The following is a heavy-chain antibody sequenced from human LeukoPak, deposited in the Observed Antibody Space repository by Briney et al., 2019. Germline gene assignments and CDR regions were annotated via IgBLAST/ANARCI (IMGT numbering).Heavy chain of an antibody. CDR2: IIPIFSTA. CDR1: GGTFSSYA. V-gene: IGHV1-69*05. CDR3: ARWAVAGNWFDP. J-gene: IGHJ5*02. Sequence: SVKVSCKASGGTFSSYAISWVRQAPGQGLEWMGGIIPIFSTANYALKFQGRVTMTTDTSTSTAYMELRSLRSDDTAVYYCARWAVAGNWFDPWGQGTLVTVSS. D-gene: IGHD6-19*01.